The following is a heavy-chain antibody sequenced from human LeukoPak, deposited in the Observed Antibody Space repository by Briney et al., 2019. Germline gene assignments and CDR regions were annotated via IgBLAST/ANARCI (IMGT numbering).Heavy chain of an antibody. CDR2: VRASGVGT. D-gene: IGHD3-16*01. Sequence: GGSLRLSCAASGFIVTNAWMNWVRQAPGKGLEWVSSVRASGVGTHYADSVKGRFTISRDNAKNSLYLQMSNLRAEDTAVYFCARGGGLDVWGQGATVTVSS. CDR3: ARGGGLDV. CDR1: GFIVTNAW. V-gene: IGHV3-21*04. J-gene: IGHJ6*02.